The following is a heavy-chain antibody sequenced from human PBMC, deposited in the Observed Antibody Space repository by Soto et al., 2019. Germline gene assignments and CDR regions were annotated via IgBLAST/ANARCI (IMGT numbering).Heavy chain of an antibody. J-gene: IGHJ5*02. V-gene: IGHV3-30-3*01. CDR2: ISYDGSNK. D-gene: IGHD6-13*01. Sequence: GGSLRLSCAASGFTFSSYAMHWVRQAPGKGLEWVAVISYDGSNKYYADSVKGRFTISRDNSKNTLYLQMNSLRAEDTAVYYCAREASSRWYNWFDPWGQGTLVTVSS. CDR3: AREASSRWYNWFDP. CDR1: GFTFSSYA.